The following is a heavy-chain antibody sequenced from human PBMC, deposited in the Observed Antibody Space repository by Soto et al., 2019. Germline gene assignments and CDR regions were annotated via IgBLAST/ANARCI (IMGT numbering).Heavy chain of an antibody. J-gene: IGHJ1*01. CDR1: GFSFSGYG. Sequence: HPGGSLRLSGAASGFSFSGYGIHWVRQAPWKGLVWVSRINTDGSNRSYADSVKGRFTISRDNAKNTLHLQMNSLRVGDTAVYYCVRAEARGDDWGQRNLVTVSS. CDR2: INTDGSNR. V-gene: IGHV3-74*01. CDR3: VRAEARGDD. D-gene: IGHD3-16*01.